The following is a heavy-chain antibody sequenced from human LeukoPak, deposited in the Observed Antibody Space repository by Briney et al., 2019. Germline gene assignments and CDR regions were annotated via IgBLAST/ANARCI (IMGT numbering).Heavy chain of an antibody. D-gene: IGHD3-10*01. V-gene: IGHV3-9*01. CDR1: GFTFDDYA. J-gene: IGHJ4*02. CDR3: AKDPAGSGSRRGFDY. Sequence: PGRSLRLSCAASGFTFDDYAMHWVRQAPGKGLEWVSGISWNSGSIGYADSVKGRFTISRDNAKNSLYLQMNSLGAEDTALYYCAKDPAGSGSRRGFDYWGQGTLVTVSS. CDR2: ISWNSGSI.